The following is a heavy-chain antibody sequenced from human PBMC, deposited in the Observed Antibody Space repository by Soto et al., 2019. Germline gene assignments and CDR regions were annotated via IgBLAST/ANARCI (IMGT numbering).Heavy chain of an antibody. CDR3: AKRGGGCSSTSCYGGFDP. D-gene: IGHD2-2*01. Sequence: QVQLVESGGGVVQPGRSLRLSCAASGFTFSSYGIHWVRQAPGKGLEWVAVTSYDGSNKYYADSVKGRFTISRDNSKNTLYLQMNSLRAEDTAVYYCAKRGGGCSSTSCYGGFDPWGQGTLVTVSS. V-gene: IGHV3-30*18. CDR2: TSYDGSNK. CDR1: GFTFSSYG. J-gene: IGHJ5*02.